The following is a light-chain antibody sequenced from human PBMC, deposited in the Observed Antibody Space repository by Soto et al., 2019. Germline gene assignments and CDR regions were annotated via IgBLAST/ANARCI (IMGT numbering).Light chain of an antibody. Sequence: QSALTQPASVSGCPGQSIAISCTGTSSDVGGYNYVSWYQQHPGKAPKLMIYEVSNRPSGVSNRFSGSKSGNTASLTISGLQAEDEADYYCSSYTSSSPLFGTGTKVTVL. CDR3: SSYTSSSPL. CDR1: SSDVGGYNY. CDR2: EVS. J-gene: IGLJ1*01. V-gene: IGLV2-14*01.